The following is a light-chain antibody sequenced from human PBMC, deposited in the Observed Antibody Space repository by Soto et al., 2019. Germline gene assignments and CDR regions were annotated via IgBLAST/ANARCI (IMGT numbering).Light chain of an antibody. CDR2: LGS. CDR1: QSLLHSNGYKY. CDR3: MQALQTPWT. V-gene: IGKV2-28*01. Sequence: DIVMTQSPLSLPVTPGEPASISCRSSQSLLHSNGYKYLDWYLQKPGQSPQLLIYLGSNRASGVPDRFSGSGPGTVFTLKISRVEAEDVGVYYCMQALQTPWTFGQGTKV. J-gene: IGKJ1*01.